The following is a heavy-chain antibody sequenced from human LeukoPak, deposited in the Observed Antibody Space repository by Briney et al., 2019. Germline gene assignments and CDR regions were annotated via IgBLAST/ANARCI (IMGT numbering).Heavy chain of an antibody. CDR2: FSPDGI. J-gene: IGHJ4*02. D-gene: IGHD2-15*01. V-gene: IGHV3-23*01. Sequence: GGSLRLSCAASGFTFSTFAMTWVRQAPGKGLEWVSTFSPDGIHYADSVKGRFAISRDDSMSALFLQMNSLRAEDTAIYYCAKDYARGGCSLAHCNPIDSWGQGTLVTVSS. CDR1: GFTFSTFA. CDR3: AKDYARGGCSLAHCNPIDS.